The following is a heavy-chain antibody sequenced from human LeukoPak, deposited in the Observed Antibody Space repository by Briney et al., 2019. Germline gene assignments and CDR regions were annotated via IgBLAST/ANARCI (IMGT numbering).Heavy chain of an antibody. V-gene: IGHV3-73*01. CDR2: IRSKANSYAT. J-gene: IGHJ3*02. CDR1: GFTFSGSA. CDR3: TRHSTTAMVEDAFDI. D-gene: IGHD5-18*01. Sequence: GGSLRLSCAASGFTFSGSAMHWVRQASGKGLEWVGRIRSKANSYATAYAASVKGRFTISSDDSKNTAYLQMNSLKTEDTAVYYCTRHSTTAMVEDAFDIWGQGTMVTVSS.